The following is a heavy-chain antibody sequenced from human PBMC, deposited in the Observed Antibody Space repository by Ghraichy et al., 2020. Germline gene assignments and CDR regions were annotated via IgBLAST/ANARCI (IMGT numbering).Heavy chain of an antibody. V-gene: IGHV3-7*04. Sequence: GGSLRLSCAASGFTFSSYWMSWVRQAPGRGLEWVANIMENGRDKYYVDSVKGRFTISRDNAKNSLYLQMNSLRAEDTAVYYCARDLKKNSGNQGLWGQGTPVTVSA. J-gene: IGHJ4*02. CDR3: ARDLKKNSGNQGL. CDR2: IMENGRDK. CDR1: GFTFSSYW. D-gene: IGHD1-14*01.